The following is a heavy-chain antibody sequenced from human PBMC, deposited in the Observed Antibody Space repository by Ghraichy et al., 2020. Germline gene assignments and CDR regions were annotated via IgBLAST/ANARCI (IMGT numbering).Heavy chain of an antibody. CDR1: GYTFTIYA. Sequence: ASVKVSCKASGYTFTIYAMHWVRQAPGQRLEWMGWINAGNGNTKYSQKFQGRVTITRDTSASTAYMELSSLRSEDTAVYYCARYRYYYSSGSHGYFQHWGQGTLVTVSS. J-gene: IGHJ1*01. CDR2: INAGNGNT. D-gene: IGHD3-22*01. V-gene: IGHV1-3*01. CDR3: ARYRYYYSSGSHGYFQH.